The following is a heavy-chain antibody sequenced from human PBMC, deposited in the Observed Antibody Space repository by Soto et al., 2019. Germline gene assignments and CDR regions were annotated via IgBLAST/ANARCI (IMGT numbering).Heavy chain of an antibody. D-gene: IGHD6-13*01. CDR2: IWYDGSNK. CDR1: GFTFSSYG. Sequence: QVQLVESGGGVVQPGRSLRLSCAAFGFTFSSYGMHWVRQATGKGLEWAAVIWYDGSNKYYADSVKGRFTISSDNSKNTLHLQINSLRAEDRAVYYGARDARHASISAEDNTPKKTPRPGYFDSGGQGTLVTVSS. V-gene: IGHV3-33*01. J-gene: IGHJ4*02. CDR3: ARDARHASISAEDNTPKKTPRPGYFDS.